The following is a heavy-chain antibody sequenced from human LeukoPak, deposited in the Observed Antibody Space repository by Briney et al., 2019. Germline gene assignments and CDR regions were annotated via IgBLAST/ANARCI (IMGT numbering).Heavy chain of an antibody. V-gene: IGHV1-69*13. J-gene: IGHJ4*02. CDR1: GGTFSSYA. Sequence: TVKVSCKASGGTFSSYAISWVRQAPGQGLEWMGGIIPIFGTANYAQKFQGRVTITADESTSTAYMELSSLRSEDTAVYYCARSIAAAGTLDYWGQGTLVTVSS. CDR3: ARSIAAAGTLDY. CDR2: IIPIFGTA. D-gene: IGHD6-13*01.